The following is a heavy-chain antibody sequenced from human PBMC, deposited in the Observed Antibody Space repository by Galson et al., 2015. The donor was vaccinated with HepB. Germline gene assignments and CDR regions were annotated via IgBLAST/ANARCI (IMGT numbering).Heavy chain of an antibody. CDR2: IDPSDSYT. Sequence: QSGAEVKKPGESLRISCKASGYTFTAFWITWVRQIPGKGLEWMGRIDPSDSYTDYSPSFQGHVTISADKSITTAYLQWSSLKASDTAMYYRASRHSYFRSETWYNVSDYWGQGTLVTVSS. D-gene: IGHD3-10*01. J-gene: IGHJ4*02. CDR1: GYTFTAFW. V-gene: IGHV5-10-1*01. CDR3: ASRHSYFRSETWYNVSDY.